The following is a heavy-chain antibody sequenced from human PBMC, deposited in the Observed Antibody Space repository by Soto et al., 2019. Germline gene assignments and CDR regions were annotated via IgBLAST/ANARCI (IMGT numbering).Heavy chain of an antibody. CDR2: ISNDGRAQ. D-gene: IGHD3-3*01. CDR3: ARDIWSGDYKWFDS. V-gene: IGHV3-30*03. CDR1: TVTINVHG. Sequence: PGGSLRLSCTSSTVTINVHGIQWVRQAPGKGLEWVAFISNDGRAQCYADSVKGRFTISRDYSKNTVDLQMNSLRNEETAVYYCARDIWSGDYKWFDSWGPGTLVTVSS. J-gene: IGHJ5*01.